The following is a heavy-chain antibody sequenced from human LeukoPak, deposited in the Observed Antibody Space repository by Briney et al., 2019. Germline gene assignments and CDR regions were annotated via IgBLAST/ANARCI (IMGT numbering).Heavy chain of an antibody. D-gene: IGHD3-16*01. V-gene: IGHV6-1*01. CDR2: IYYRSKWYN. CDR3: AKGSLEGGFDF. J-gene: IGHJ4*02. Sequence: SQTLSLTCGLSGDSVSSNYAAWNWLRQSPSRGLEWLGMIYYRSKWYNDYAVSVKSRIIINPETSKNQFSLQLSSVTPEDTAVYYCAKGSLEGGFDFWGQGILVIVS. CDR1: GDSVSSNYAA.